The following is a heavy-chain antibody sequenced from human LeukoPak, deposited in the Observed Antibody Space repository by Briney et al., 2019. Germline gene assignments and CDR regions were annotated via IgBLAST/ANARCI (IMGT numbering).Heavy chain of an antibody. CDR1: GYTFTAYY. CDR2: INPNTGGT. V-gene: IGHV1-2*02. D-gene: IGHD3-22*01. J-gene: IGHJ3*02. CDR3: ARGSHDSSDYSDAFDI. Sequence: GASVKVSCKASGYTFTAYYIHWVRQAPGQGLEWMGWINPNTGGTNFAQKFQGRVTLTRDTSISTAYMELSRLRSGGTGVYYCARGSHDSSDYSDAFDIWGQGTMVTVSS.